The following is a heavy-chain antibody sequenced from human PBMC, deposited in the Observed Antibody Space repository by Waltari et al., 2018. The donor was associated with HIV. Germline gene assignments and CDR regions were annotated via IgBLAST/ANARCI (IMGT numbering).Heavy chain of an antibody. Sequence: EVQLVQSGADVKKPGESLKIPCKGSGYSFTSSWIRWVRQMPGKGLEWMGIIYPGDSDTRYSPSFQGQVTISADKSISTAYLQWSSLKASDTAMYYCARHLQYSSGWQNWFDPWGQGTLVTVSS. D-gene: IGHD6-19*01. CDR2: IYPGDSDT. J-gene: IGHJ5*02. CDR3: ARHLQYSSGWQNWFDP. V-gene: IGHV5-51*01. CDR1: GYSFTSSW.